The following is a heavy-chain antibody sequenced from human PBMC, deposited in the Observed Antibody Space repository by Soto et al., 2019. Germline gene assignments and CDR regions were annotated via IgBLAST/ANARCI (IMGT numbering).Heavy chain of an antibody. CDR1: GGSISSYY. Sequence: QVQLQESGPGLVKPSETLSLTCTVSGGSISSYYWSWIRQPPGKGLEWIGYIYYGGSTNYNPSLKSRVTISVDTSKNQFSLKLSSVTAADTAVYYCARGGIAARPYYYYGMDVWGQGTTVTVSS. CDR2: IYYGGST. CDR3: ARGGIAARPYYYYGMDV. D-gene: IGHD6-6*01. J-gene: IGHJ6*02. V-gene: IGHV4-59*01.